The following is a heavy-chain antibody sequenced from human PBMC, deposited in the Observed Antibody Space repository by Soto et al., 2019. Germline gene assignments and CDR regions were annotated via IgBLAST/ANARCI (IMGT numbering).Heavy chain of an antibody. CDR1: GGSISSGDYY. D-gene: IGHD1-26*01. CDR2: IYYSGST. CDR3: AREGGIVGATTVDY. J-gene: IGHJ4*02. Sequence: LSLTCTVSGGSISSGDYYWSWIRQPPGKGLEWIGYIYYSGSTYYNPSLKSRVTISVDTSKNQFSLKLSSVTAADTAVYYCAREGGIVGATTVDYWGQGTLVTVSS. V-gene: IGHV4-30-4*01.